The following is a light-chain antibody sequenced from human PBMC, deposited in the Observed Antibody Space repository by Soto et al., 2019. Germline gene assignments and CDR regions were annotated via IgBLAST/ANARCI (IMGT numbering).Light chain of an antibody. CDR2: GAS. CDR3: QQYGGSPPFT. V-gene: IGKV3-20*01. Sequence: EFVLTQSPGTLSLSQGERVTLSCRASQSVSSSYLAWYQQKPGQAPRLLIYGASNRASGIPDRFSGGASGTGFTLTISRLEPEDFAVYFCQQYGGSPPFTFGQGTKVDIK. CDR1: QSVSSSY. J-gene: IGKJ2*01.